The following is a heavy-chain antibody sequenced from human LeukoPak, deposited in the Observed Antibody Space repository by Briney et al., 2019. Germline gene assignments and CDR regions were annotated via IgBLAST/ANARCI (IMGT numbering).Heavy chain of an antibody. V-gene: IGHV3-23*01. J-gene: IGHJ4*02. D-gene: IGHD3-10*01. CDR2: ISGSGGST. CDR1: GFTFSSYA. Sequence: PGGSLRLSCAASGFTFSSYAMSWVRQAPGKGLEWVSAISGSGGSTYYADSVKGRFTSSRDNSKNTLYLQMNSLRTEDKAVYCCAKEAITMVRGVSDYWGQGTLVTVSS. CDR3: AKEAITMVRGVSDY.